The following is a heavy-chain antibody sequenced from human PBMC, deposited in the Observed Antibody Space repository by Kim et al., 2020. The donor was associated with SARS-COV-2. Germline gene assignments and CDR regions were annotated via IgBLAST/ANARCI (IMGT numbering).Heavy chain of an antibody. Sequence: GGSLRLSCATSGFSFSSYSMNWVRQVPGKGLECISYISRSGGTISYADSVKGRFTISRDNAKNELYLQMNSVRDEDTAVYYCASDFDDSESYPKRWEYWGQGTPVTVSS. CDR1: GFSFSSYS. CDR3: ASDFDDSESYPKRWEY. J-gene: IGHJ4*02. CDR2: ISRSGGTI. V-gene: IGHV3-48*02. D-gene: IGHD3-10*01.